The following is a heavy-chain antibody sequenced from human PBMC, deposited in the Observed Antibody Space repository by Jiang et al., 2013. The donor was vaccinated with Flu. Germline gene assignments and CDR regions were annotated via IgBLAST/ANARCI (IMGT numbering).Heavy chain of an antibody. V-gene: IGHV3-30*02. CDR2: IRYDGSNK. CDR3: AKGVAAAPYWFDP. J-gene: IGHJ5*02. Sequence: VESGGGVVQPGGSLRLSCAASGFTFSSYGMHWVRQAPGKGLEWVAFIRYDGSNKYYADSVKGRFTISRDNSKNTLYLQMNSLRAEDTAVYYCAKGVAAAPYWFDPWGQGTLVTVSS. CDR1: GFTFSSYG. D-gene: IGHD6-13*01.